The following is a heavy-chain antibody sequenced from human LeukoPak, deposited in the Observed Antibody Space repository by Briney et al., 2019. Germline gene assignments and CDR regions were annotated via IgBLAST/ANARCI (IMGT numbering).Heavy chain of an antibody. CDR2: ISAYNGNT. D-gene: IGHD2-2*02. V-gene: IGHV1-18*01. CDR1: GYTFTSYG. Sequence: GASVKVSCKASGYTFTSYGISWVRQAPGQGLEWMGWISAYNGNTNYAQKLQGRGTMTTDTSTSTAYMELRSLRSDDTAVYYCARDSVVVPAAIYGMDVWGQGTTVTVSS. CDR3: ARDSVVVPAAIYGMDV. J-gene: IGHJ6*02.